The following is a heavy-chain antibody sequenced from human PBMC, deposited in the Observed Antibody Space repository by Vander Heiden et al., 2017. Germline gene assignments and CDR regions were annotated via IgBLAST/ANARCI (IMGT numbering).Heavy chain of an antibody. CDR2: ISSSSSTI. CDR1: GFTFSSYS. Sequence: EVQLVESGGGLVQPGGSLRLSCAASGFTFSSYSMNWVRQAPGKGLEWVSYISSSSSTIYYADSVKGRFTISRDNAKNSLYLQMNSLRDEDTAVYYCARSPNSGWELQYFDYWGQGTLVTVSS. D-gene: IGHD1-26*01. J-gene: IGHJ4*02. V-gene: IGHV3-48*02. CDR3: ARSPNSGWELQYFDY.